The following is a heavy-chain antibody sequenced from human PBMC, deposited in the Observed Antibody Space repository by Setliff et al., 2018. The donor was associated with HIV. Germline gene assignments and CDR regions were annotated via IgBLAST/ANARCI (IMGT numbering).Heavy chain of an antibody. V-gene: IGHV3-7*03. CDR1: GFTFSTYQ. CDR2: ITQDGSDK. D-gene: IGHD3-22*01. CDR3: ARGVYYYYDSDAYWYWFDP. J-gene: IGHJ5*02. Sequence: GGSLRLSCAASGFTFSTYQMSWVRQAPGKGLEWVAKITQDGSDKYYVDSVKGRFTISRDNAQNSVHLQMNSLRAEDTAVYYCARGVYYYYDSDAYWYWFDPWGQGTLVTVSS.